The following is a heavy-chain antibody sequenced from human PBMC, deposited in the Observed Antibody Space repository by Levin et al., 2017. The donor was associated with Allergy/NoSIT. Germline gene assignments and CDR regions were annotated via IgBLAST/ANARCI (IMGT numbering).Heavy chain of an antibody. CDR2: ISSGGSNR. V-gene: IGHV3-23*01. CDR3: AKGDLNSGWSD. Sequence: HPGGSLRLSCAASGFTFSNYAMSWVRQAPGKGLDWVSAISSGGSNRYYADSVKGRFTISRDNSKNALYLQVSSLRADDTAVYYCAKGDLNSGWSDWGQGALVTVSS. CDR1: GFTFSNYA. J-gene: IGHJ4*02. D-gene: IGHD6-19*01.